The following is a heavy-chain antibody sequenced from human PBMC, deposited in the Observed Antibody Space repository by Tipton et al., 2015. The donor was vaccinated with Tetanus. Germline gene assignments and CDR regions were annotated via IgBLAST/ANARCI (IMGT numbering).Heavy chain of an antibody. Sequence: QLVQSGAEAKKPGASVKDSCKASGYTLTSYHMHWVRQAPGQGLEWMGWINPNRGGTNYAQKFQGRVTMTRDTSISTAYMEVSRLRSDDTAIYSCARGMAYDRSGIDDFWGQGTLVTVSS. D-gene: IGHD3-22*01. CDR2: INPNRGGT. J-gene: IGHJ4*02. V-gene: IGHV1-2*02. CDR3: ARGMAYDRSGIDDF. CDR1: GYTLTSYH.